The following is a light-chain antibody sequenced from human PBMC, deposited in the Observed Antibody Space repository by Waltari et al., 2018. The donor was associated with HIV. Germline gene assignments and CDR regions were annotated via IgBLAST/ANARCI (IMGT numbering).Light chain of an antibody. V-gene: IGKV3-15*01. CDR2: GAS. Sequence: EIVMPQSPATLSLSPGASATLYCRASQSVSSNLAWYQQKPGQAPRLLIYGASTRATGIPARFSGSGSGTEFTLTISSLQSEDFAVYYCQQYNNWPPSYTFGQGTKLEIK. CDR1: QSVSSN. CDR3: QQYNNWPPSYT. J-gene: IGKJ2*01.